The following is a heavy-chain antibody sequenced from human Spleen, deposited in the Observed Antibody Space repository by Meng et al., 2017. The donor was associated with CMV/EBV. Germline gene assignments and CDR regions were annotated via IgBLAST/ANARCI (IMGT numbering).Heavy chain of an antibody. D-gene: IGHD3-3*01. Sequence: KVSCKGSGYSFTSYWIGWVRQMPGKGLEWMGIIYPGDSDTRYSPSFQGQVTISADKSISTAYLQWSSLKASDTAMYYCATTNNPLWSGYPRDAFDIWGQGTMVTVSS. CDR2: IYPGDSDT. V-gene: IGHV5-51*01. CDR1: GYSFTSYW. J-gene: IGHJ3*02. CDR3: ATTNNPLWSGYPRDAFDI.